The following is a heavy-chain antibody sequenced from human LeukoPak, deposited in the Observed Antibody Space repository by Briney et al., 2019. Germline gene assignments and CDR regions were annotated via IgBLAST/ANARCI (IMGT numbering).Heavy chain of an antibody. Sequence: SETLSLTCTVSGGSIRSSSYYWGWIRQPPGKGLEWIGRIDDSGSTYYNASLKSRGTISVDTSKNQFSLKLNSVTAADTAVYFCARQVVAVAGTGYFDYWGQGTLVTVSS. V-gene: IGHV4-39*01. J-gene: IGHJ4*02. D-gene: IGHD6-19*01. CDR2: IDDSGST. CDR3: ARQVVAVAGTGYFDY. CDR1: GGSIRSSSYY.